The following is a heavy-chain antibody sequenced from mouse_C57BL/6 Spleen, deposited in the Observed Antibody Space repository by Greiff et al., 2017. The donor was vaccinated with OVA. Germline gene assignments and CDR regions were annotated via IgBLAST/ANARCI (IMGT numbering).Heavy chain of an antibody. CDR3: ARRGGYYPYWYFDV. CDR1: GYTFTSYW. Sequence: QVQLQQPGAELVKPGASVKLSCKASGYTFTSYWMQWVKQRPGQGLEWIGEIDPSDSYTNYNQKFKGKATLTVDTSSSTAYMQLSSLTSEDSAVYYCARRGGYYPYWYFDVWGTGTTVTVSS. J-gene: IGHJ1*03. CDR2: IDPSDSYT. V-gene: IGHV1-50*01. D-gene: IGHD2-3*01.